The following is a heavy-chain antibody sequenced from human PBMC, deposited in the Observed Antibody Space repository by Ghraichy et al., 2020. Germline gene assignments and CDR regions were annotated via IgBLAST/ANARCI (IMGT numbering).Heavy chain of an antibody. J-gene: IGHJ3*02. Sequence: ASVKVSCKASGYTFTGYYMHWVRQAPGQGLEWMGRINPNSGGTNYAQKFQGRVTMTRDTSISTAYMELSRLRSDDTAVYYCAREVKKGIVGADSDAFDIWGQGTMVTVSS. D-gene: IGHD1-26*01. CDR2: INPNSGGT. CDR1: GYTFTGYY. V-gene: IGHV1-2*06. CDR3: AREVKKGIVGADSDAFDI.